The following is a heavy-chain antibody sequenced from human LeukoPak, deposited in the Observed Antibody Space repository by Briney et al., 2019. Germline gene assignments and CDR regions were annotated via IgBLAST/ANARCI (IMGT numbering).Heavy chain of an antibody. D-gene: IGHD2-8*01. CDR3: ARHVLGDYDY. J-gene: IGHJ4*02. CDR1: GLTFSSYG. V-gene: IGHV4-59*08. CDR2: IYYNGNT. Sequence: GSLRLSCAASGLTFSSYGMNWVRQPPGKGLEWIGYIYYNGNTYYNPSLRSRVTMSVDTSKNQFSLKLNSVTAADTAVYYCARHVLGDYDYWGQGTLVTVSS.